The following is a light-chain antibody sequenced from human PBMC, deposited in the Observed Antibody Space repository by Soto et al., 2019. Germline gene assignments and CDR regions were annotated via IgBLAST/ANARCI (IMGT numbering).Light chain of an antibody. Sequence: QSALTQPASVSGSPGQSITISCTGTSSDVGGYDYVSWYQQHPGKAPKLIIFEFSNRPSGVSIRFSGSKSVNTAYLTISGLQAEDEADYYCSSYTNSRTYVFGIGTKLTVL. V-gene: IGLV2-14*01. CDR2: EFS. CDR1: SSDVGGYDY. CDR3: SSYTNSRTYV. J-gene: IGLJ1*01.